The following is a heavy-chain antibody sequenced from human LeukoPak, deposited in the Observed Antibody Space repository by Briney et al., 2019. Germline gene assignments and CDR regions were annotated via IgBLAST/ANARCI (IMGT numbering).Heavy chain of an antibody. CDR3: ASIHDYGDSGPRGV. CDR2: IYGDGSST. J-gene: IGHJ6*02. Sequence: PGGSLRLSCAASGFTFRNYWMHWVRQAPGKGLVWVSRIYGDGSSTIYADSVKGRFTISRDNAKNTLYLQMNSLRAEDTAVYYCASIHDYGDSGPRGVWGQGTTVTVSS. D-gene: IGHD4-17*01. CDR1: GFTFRNYW. V-gene: IGHV3-74*01.